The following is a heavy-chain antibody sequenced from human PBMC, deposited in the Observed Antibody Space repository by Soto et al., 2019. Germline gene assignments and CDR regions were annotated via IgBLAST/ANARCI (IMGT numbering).Heavy chain of an antibody. V-gene: IGHV3-23*01. CDR2: FRSSGDDGTT. Sequence: EVQLLESGGGLVQPGGSLRLSCAASGFTFSSYSMSWVRQAPGKGLEWVSGFRSSGDDGTTYYADSVKGRFTISIDNSKNPLFLQMNSLRAEDTAIYYCAKKVNSGSGSQYFNYWGQGTLVTASS. D-gene: IGHD3-10*01. J-gene: IGHJ4*02. CDR1: GFTFSSYS. CDR3: AKKVNSGSGSQYFNY.